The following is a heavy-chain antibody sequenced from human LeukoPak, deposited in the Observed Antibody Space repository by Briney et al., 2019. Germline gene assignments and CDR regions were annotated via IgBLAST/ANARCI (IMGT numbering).Heavy chain of an antibody. CDR1: AGSITSRNYY. CDR3: ARGLRYGPPTGRDNWFDP. D-gene: IGHD4-17*01. Sequence: ASETLSLTCTLSAGSITSRNYYWSWIRQPPGKGLEWNGEINHSGSTNYNPSLKSRVTISVDTSKNQFSLKLSSVTAADTAVYYCARGLRYGPPTGRDNWFDPWGQGTLVTVSS. CDR2: INHSGST. J-gene: IGHJ5*02. V-gene: IGHV4-39*07.